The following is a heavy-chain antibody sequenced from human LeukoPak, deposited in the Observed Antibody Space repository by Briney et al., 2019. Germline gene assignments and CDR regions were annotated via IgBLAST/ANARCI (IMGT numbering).Heavy chain of an antibody. CDR3: AKGEARYCSSTSCIDY. CDR2: ISGSGGST. J-gene: IGHJ4*02. Sequence: GGSLRLSCAASGFTFSSCAMSWVRQAPGKGLEWVSAISGSGGSTYYADSVKGRFTISRDNSKNTLYLQMNSLRAEDTAVYYCAKGEARYCSSTSCIDYWGQGTLVTVSS. D-gene: IGHD2-2*01. V-gene: IGHV3-23*01. CDR1: GFTFSSCA.